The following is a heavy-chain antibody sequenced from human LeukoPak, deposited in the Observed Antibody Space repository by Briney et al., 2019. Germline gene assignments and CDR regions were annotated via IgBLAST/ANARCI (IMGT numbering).Heavy chain of an antibody. Sequence: PSETLSLTCTVSGGSISSGDYYWSWIRQPPGKGLEWIGYIYYSGSTYYNPSLKSRVTISVDTSKNQFSLKLSSVTAADTAVCYCARVPKSYYFDYWGQGTLVTVSS. V-gene: IGHV4-30-4*01. J-gene: IGHJ4*02. CDR3: ARVPKSYYFDY. CDR2: IYYSGST. CDR1: GGSISSGDYY.